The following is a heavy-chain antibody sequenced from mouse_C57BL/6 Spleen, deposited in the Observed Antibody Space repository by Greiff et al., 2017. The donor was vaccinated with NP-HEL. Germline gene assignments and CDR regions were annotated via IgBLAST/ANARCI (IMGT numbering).Heavy chain of an antibody. D-gene: IGHD1-1*01. V-gene: IGHV1-62-2*01. CDR2: FYPGSGSI. J-gene: IGHJ1*03. CDR3: ARHARITTVVANGYFDV. CDR1: GYTFTEYT. Sequence: VQRVESGAELVKPGASVKLSCKASGYTFTEYTIHWVKQRSGQGLEWIGWFYPGSGSIKYNEKFKDKATLTADKSSSTVYMELSRLTSEDSAVYFCARHARITTVVANGYFDVWGTGTTVTVSS.